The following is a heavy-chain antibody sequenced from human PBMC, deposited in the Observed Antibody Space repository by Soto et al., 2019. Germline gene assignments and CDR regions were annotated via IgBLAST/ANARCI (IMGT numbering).Heavy chain of an antibody. J-gene: IGHJ6*02. D-gene: IGHD1-7*01. CDR2: IIPIFGTA. CDR1: GGTFSSYA. CDR3: AGPRGLTRVVGAGTTFHYYYGMDV. V-gene: IGHV1-69*13. Sequence: ASVKVSCKASGGTFSSYAISWVRQAPGQGLEWMGGIIPIFGTANYAQKFQGRVTITADESTSTAYMELSSLRSEDTAVYYCAGPRGLTRVVGAGTTFHYYYGMDVWGQGTTVTVSS.